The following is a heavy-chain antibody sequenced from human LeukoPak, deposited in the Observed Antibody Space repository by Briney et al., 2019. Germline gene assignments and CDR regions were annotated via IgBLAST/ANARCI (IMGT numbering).Heavy chain of an antibody. D-gene: IGHD3-10*01. CDR1: GFTFSTYW. CDR2: IKQDGSQT. J-gene: IGHJ6*03. Sequence: PGGSLRLSCEASGFTFSTYWMSWVRQAPGKGLEWVANIKQDGSQTYHADSVKGRFTISRDNSKNTLYLQMGSLRPEDMAVYYCASGGHFYGSGSYYNEPMDVWGKGTTVTISS. CDR3: ASGGHFYGSGSYYNEPMDV. V-gene: IGHV3-7*01.